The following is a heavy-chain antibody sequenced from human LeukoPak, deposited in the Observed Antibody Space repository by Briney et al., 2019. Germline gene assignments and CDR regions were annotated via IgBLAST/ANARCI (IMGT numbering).Heavy chain of an antibody. CDR3: ARGLFYGSGTYGYYFDY. Sequence: PSETLSLTCDVSGVSITSFNWWNWVRQPPGKGLEWIGEIHHGGSTNYNPSLKSRLTISVVKSKNQFSLTLNSVTAADTAVYYCARGLFYGSGTYGYYFDYWGQGTLVTVSS. J-gene: IGHJ4*02. D-gene: IGHD3-10*01. V-gene: IGHV4-4*02. CDR1: GVSITSFNW. CDR2: IHHGGST.